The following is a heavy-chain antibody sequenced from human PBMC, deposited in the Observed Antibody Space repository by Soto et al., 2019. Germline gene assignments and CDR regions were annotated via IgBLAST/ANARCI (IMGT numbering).Heavy chain of an antibody. V-gene: IGHV1-2*02. J-gene: IGHJ4*02. CDR2: INPNSGGT. CDR1: GYTFTAHY. D-gene: IGHD3-10*01. CDR3: AREFGGSDYDY. Sequence: QVQLVQSGAEVKKPGASVKVSCKASGYTFTAHYMHWVRQAPGQGPEWMGWINPNSGGTHYAQKFQGRVTMTRDTSISTAYMELSRLRSDDTAVYYCAREFGGSDYDYWGQGTLVTVSS.